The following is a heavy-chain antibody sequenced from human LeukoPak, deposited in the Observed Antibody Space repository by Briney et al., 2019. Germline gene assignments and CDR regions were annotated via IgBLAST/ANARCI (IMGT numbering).Heavy chain of an antibody. D-gene: IGHD5-18*01. CDR2: ITASGGNT. CDR3: AKGNGYSYGRYYVDY. V-gene: IGHV3-23*01. J-gene: IGHJ4*02. Sequence: PVGSLRLSCAASGFTFSSYAMGWVRQAPGKGLEWVSAITASGGNTYYADSVKGRFTISRDNSKNTLYLQVNSLRAEDTAVYYCAKGNGYSYGRYYVDYWGQGTLVTVSS. CDR1: GFTFSSYA.